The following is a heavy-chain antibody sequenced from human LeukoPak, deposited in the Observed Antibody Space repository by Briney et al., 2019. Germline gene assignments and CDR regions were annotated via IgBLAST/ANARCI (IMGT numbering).Heavy chain of an antibody. CDR2: INHSGST. CDR3: ARRGYSRFDFGY. D-gene: IGHD6-13*01. J-gene: IGHJ4*02. V-gene: IGHV4-34*01. CDR1: GGSFSGYY. Sequence: SETLSLTCAAYGGSFSGYYWSWLRQPPGKGLEWIGEINHSGSTNYNPSLKSRVTISVDTSKNQFSLKLSSVTAADTAVYYCARRGYSRFDFGYWGQGTLVTVSS.